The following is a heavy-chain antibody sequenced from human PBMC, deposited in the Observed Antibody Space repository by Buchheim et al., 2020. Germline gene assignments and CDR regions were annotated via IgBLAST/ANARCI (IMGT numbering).Heavy chain of an antibody. CDR1: GDSISSGDYC. D-gene: IGHD6-13*01. V-gene: IGHV4-31*03. CDR2: LYYSGNT. CDR3: ARRSTSGNFDY. J-gene: IGHJ4*02. Sequence: QVQLQESGPGLVKPSQTLSLTCTVSGDSISSGDYCCTWVRQHPGKGLEWIGYLYYSGNTYYNPSLKSRVTISVDTSKIQLSLKLSSVTAADTAVYYCARRSTSGNFDYWGQGTL.